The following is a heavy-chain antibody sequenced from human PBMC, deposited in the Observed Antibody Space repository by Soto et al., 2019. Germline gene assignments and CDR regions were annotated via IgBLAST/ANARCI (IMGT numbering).Heavy chain of an antibody. Sequence: EVQLVESGGGLVQPGGSLRLSCAASEFTFSGRSVHWVRQAPGKGLVWVSGIDKVGTDSTYADSVKGRFTSSRDNAKNTEYLQMNILSGEDTAVYFCARGWFGPDVWGKATTVTISS. CDR2: IDKVGTDS. D-gene: IGHD3-10*01. CDR3: ARGWFGPDV. V-gene: IGHV3-74*01. J-gene: IGHJ6*03. CDR1: EFTFSGRS.